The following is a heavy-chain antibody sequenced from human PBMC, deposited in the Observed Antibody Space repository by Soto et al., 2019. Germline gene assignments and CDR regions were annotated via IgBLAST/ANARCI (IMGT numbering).Heavy chain of an antibody. CDR2: VYGGGGGP. D-gene: IGHD1-26*01. Sequence: EVQLLESGGGLVQPGGSLRLSCAASGFTFRSFAMSWVRQARGKGLEWVSRVYGGGGGPEYADSVKGRFTISRDNSKNPCYLQMKRLRAQDTAVYYCATMQGMGVRAYSLDYWCQGTL. J-gene: IGHJ4*02. CDR1: GFTFRSFA. CDR3: ATMQGMGVRAYSLDY. V-gene: IGHV3-23*01.